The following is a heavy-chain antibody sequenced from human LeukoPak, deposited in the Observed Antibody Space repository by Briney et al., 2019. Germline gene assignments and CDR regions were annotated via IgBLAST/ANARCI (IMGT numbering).Heavy chain of an antibody. CDR3: AKALSMTTVGYLQH. V-gene: IGHV3-30*04. CDR2: ISSDGTHK. D-gene: IGHD4-17*01. J-gene: IGHJ1*01. Sequence: PGGSLRLSCAASGFTFSSSAMHWVRQTPGRGLEWVALISSDGTHKYYADSVKGRCTISRDNSQNTLYLQMNGLGTEDTAVYYCAKALSMTTVGYLQHWGQGTLVPVSS. CDR1: GFTFSSSA.